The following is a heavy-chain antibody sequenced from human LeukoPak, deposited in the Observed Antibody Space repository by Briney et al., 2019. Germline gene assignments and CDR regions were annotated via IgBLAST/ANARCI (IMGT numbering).Heavy chain of an antibody. D-gene: IGHD2-2*01. CDR2: IIPIFGTA. CDR3: ARSQLQPRYFDY. Sequence: ASVKVSCKASGGTFSSYAISWVRQAPGQGLEWMGGIIPIFGTANYAQKFQGRVTITTDESTSTAYMELSSLRSEDTAVYYCARSQLQPRYFDYWGQGTLVTVSS. CDR1: GGTFSSYA. J-gene: IGHJ4*02. V-gene: IGHV1-69*05.